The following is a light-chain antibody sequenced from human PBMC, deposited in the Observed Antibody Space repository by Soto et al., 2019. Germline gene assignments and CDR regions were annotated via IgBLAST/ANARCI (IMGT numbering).Light chain of an antibody. V-gene: IGLV2-14*03. CDR3: NSYTPSGTLV. J-gene: IGLJ2*01. Sequence: QSALTQPASVSGSPGQSITISCTGTSNDVGAYNYVSWYQQHPGKAPKVIIYDVSNRPSGVSNRFSGSKSGNTASLTISGLQAEDEADYYCNSYTPSGTLVFGGGTKLTVL. CDR1: SNDVGAYNY. CDR2: DVS.